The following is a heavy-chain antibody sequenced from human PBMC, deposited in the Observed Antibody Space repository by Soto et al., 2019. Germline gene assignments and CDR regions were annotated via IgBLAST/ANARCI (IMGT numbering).Heavy chain of an antibody. J-gene: IGHJ6*03. CDR3: ASRGLYYYYYMDV. Sequence: SETLSLTCAVYGGSFSGYYWSWIRQPPGKGLEWIGEINHSGSTNYNPSLKSRVTISVDTSKNQFSLKLSSVTAADTAVYYCASRGLYYYYYMDVWGKGTKVTVSS. CDR2: INHSGST. V-gene: IGHV4-34*01. CDR1: GGSFSGYY.